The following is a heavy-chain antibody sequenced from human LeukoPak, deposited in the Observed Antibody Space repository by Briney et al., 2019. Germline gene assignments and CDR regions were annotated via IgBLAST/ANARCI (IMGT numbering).Heavy chain of an antibody. CDR3: AGDRKHCSGGSCYSSPF. J-gene: IGHJ6*02. CDR1: GFTFSSYW. Sequence: GGSLRLSCAASGFTFSSYWMHWVRQAPGKGLVWVSRINSGGSSTSYTASVKGRFTISRDNSKNTLYLQMNSQRAEDTAVDYCAGDRKHCSGGSCYSSPFWGQGTTVTVSS. CDR2: INSGGSST. V-gene: IGHV3-74*01. D-gene: IGHD2-15*01.